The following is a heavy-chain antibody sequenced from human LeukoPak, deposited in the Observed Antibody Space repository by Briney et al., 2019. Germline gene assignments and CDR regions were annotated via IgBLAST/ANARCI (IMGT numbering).Heavy chain of an antibody. CDR2: IKPDRGDS. CDR1: GFTFSAIW. Sequence: GGSLRLSCAASGFTFSAIWMSWVRQGPGKGLEWVASIKPDRGDSHHVDSVKGRFTISRDNAKSLLYLQMNSLSAEDTAVYYCARLFGGLTTFDYWGQGALVTVSS. CDR3: ARLFGGLTTFDY. D-gene: IGHD3-10*01. J-gene: IGHJ4*02. V-gene: IGHV3-7*01.